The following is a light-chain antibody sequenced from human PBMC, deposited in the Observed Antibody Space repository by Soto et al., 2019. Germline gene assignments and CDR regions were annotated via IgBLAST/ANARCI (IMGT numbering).Light chain of an antibody. Sequence: QPVLTQPPSVSGAPGQRVTISCTGSSSNIGAGYDVHWYQQLPGTAPKLLIYGNSNRPSGVPDRFSGSKSGTSASLAITGLQSEDEADYYCQSYDSSLSCSRVFGGGTKLTVL. CDR3: QSYDSSLSCSRV. V-gene: IGLV1-40*01. J-gene: IGLJ2*01. CDR1: SSNIGAGYD. CDR2: GNS.